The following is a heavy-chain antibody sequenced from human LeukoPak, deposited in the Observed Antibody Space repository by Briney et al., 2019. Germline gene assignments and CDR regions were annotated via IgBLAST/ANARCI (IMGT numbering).Heavy chain of an antibody. CDR1: GFTFSDYE. CDR2: ISSSGRTI. J-gene: IGHJ4*02. D-gene: IGHD2-2*01. Sequence: GGSLRLSCAASGFTFSDYEMNWVRQAPGKGLEWVSYISSSGRTIYYADSVKGRFTISGDNSRNTLFLQMNSLRAEDTAVYYCAHGAMYQLDYWGQGTLVTVSS. V-gene: IGHV3-48*03. CDR3: AHGAMYQLDY.